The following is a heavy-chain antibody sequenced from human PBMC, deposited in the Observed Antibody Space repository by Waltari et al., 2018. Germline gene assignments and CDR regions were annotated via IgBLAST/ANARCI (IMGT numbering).Heavy chain of an antibody. CDR1: GGSISSTNYY. CDR2: IHYSGST. CDR3: ASSFYVSGSYRLLDY. J-gene: IGHJ4*02. V-gene: IGHV4-39*01. D-gene: IGHD3-10*01. Sequence: QLQLQESGPGLVTPSETLSLTCTVSGGSISSTNYYWGWIRQPPGKGLEWIGSIHYSGSTYYNPSLKSRLTISVDTSKNQFSLKLTSVTAADTAVYYCASSFYVSGSYRLLDYWGQGTLVTVSS.